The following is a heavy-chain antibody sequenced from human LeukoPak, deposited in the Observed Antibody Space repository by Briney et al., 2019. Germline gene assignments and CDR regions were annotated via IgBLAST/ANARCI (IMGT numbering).Heavy chain of an antibody. CDR1: GRAFTSYA. CDR3: ASLVWGSSHDY. J-gene: IGHJ4*02. D-gene: IGHD3-16*01. Sequence: SVKVSSKAPGRAFTSYAISWVRQAPRQGLEWMGRIIPIFGAANSAQKFQGRVTITTDESTSTAYMELSSLRSEDTVVYYCASLVWGSSHDYWGEGTLVTVST. CDR2: IIPIFGAA. V-gene: IGHV1-69*05.